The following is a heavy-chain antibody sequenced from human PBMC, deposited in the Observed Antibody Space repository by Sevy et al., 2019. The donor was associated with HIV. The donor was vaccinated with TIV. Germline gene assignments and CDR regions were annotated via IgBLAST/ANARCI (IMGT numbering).Heavy chain of an antibody. V-gene: IGHV3-11*01. Sequence: GGFLRLSCVVSTFTFSDYYMTWIRQAPGKGLEWISHISSGGTITSHADSVKVRFTISRDNAKKSLYLQMNSLRAEDTAVLYCARVRYNYGSYYFDYWGQGTLVTVSS. CDR3: ARVRYNYGSYYFDY. J-gene: IGHJ4*02. CDR1: TFTFSDYY. D-gene: IGHD5-18*01. CDR2: ISSGGTIT.